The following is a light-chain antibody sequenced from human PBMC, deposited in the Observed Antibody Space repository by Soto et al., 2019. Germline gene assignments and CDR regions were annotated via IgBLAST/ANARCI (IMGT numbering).Light chain of an antibody. CDR2: KSN. V-gene: IGLV1-44*01. J-gene: IGLJ3*02. Sequence: QSVLTQPPSASATPGQRVTISCSGSSSNIGSNTVNWYQQLPGTAPKLIIYKSNQRPSGVPDRFSGSKSGTSASLSISGLQSEDEAYYYCAAWDDRLNGRVVCGGTKLTVL. CDR1: SSNIGSNT. CDR3: AAWDDRLNGRV.